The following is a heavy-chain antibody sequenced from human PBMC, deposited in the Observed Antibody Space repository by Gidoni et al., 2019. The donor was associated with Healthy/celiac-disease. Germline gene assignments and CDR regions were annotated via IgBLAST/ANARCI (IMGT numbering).Heavy chain of an antibody. D-gene: IGHD1-7*01. CDR3: ARAGSLYNWNYEDYFDY. J-gene: IGHJ4*02. Sequence: QVQLVQSGAEVKKPGASVTVSCTASGYTFTSYYMHWVRQAPGQGLEWMGIINPSGGSTSYAQKFQGRVTMTRDTSTSTVYMELSSLRSEDTAVYYCARAGSLYNWNYEDYFDYWGQGTLVTVSS. V-gene: IGHV1-46*01. CDR1: GYTFTSYY. CDR2: INPSGGST.